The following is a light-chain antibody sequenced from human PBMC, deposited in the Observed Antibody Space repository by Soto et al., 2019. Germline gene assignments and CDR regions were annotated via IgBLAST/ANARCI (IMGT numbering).Light chain of an antibody. J-gene: IGLJ2*01. CDR2: RND. CDR3: AAWDDSLSAVV. CDR1: SSNIGSNY. V-gene: IGLV1-47*01. Sequence: QSVLTQPPSASGTPGQRVNISCSGSSSNIGSNYVYWYQQLPGSAPKLLTYRNDQRPSGVPDRFSASKSGTAASLAISGLRSEDEADYHCAAWDDSLSAVVFGGGTKLTVL.